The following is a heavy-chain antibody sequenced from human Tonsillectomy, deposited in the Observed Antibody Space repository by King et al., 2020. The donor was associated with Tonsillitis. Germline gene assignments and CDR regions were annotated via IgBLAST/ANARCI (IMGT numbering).Heavy chain of an antibody. CDR3: ARDGAALLARDY. CDR1: GFTFDYYW. J-gene: IGHJ4*02. Sequence: VQLVESGGGSVQPGGSLRLSCAASGFTFDYYWMSWVRQAPGKGLEWVANINEEGSGKFYLDSVRGRFTISRDNAKNSLYLQMDSLRAEDTAVYYCARDGAALLARDYWGQGTLVTVSS. CDR2: INEEGSGK. V-gene: IGHV3-7*03. D-gene: IGHD2-15*01.